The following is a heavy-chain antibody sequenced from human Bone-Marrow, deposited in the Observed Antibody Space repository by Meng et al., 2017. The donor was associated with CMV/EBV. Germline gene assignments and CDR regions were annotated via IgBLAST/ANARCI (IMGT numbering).Heavy chain of an antibody. CDR3: ARDTYGPQTGWSLDY. V-gene: IGHV3-72*01. J-gene: IGHJ4*02. CDR2: SRNKASSYTT. CDR1: GFSLNDHY. D-gene: IGHD6-19*01. Sequence: GFSLNDHYMDWVRQAPGKGLEWVGRSRNKASSYTTEYAASVKGRFTISRDASKNSLYLQINSLKTEDAAVYYCARDTYGPQTGWSLDYWGQGTLVTVSS.